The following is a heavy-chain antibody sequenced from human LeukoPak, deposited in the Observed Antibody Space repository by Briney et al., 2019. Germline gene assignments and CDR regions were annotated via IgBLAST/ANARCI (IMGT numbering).Heavy chain of an antibody. CDR3: VRAGAMTRIDGFDP. CDR1: GFTFSNYE. Sequence: PGGSLRLSCAASGFTFSNYEMSWVRLAPGKGLEWVSDISSSGSTIYYADSVKGRFTISRDNAKNSLYLQMNSLRAEDTAVYYCVRAGAMTRIDGFDPWGQGTLVTVSS. J-gene: IGHJ5*02. D-gene: IGHD1/OR15-1a*01. V-gene: IGHV3-48*03. CDR2: ISSSGSTI.